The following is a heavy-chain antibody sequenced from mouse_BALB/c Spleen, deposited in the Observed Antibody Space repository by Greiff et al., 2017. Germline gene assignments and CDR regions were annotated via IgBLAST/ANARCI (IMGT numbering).Heavy chain of an antibody. CDR1: GYTFTSYW. V-gene: IGHV1S81*02. CDR2: INPSNGRT. D-gene: IGHD1-3*01. Sequence: QVHVKQPGAELVKPGASVKLSCKASGYTFTSYWMHWVKQRPGQGLEWIGEINPSNGRTNYNEKFKSKATLTVDKSSSTAYMQLSSLTSEDSAVYYCALNCYFDYWGQGTTLTVSS. J-gene: IGHJ2*01. CDR3: ALNCYFDY.